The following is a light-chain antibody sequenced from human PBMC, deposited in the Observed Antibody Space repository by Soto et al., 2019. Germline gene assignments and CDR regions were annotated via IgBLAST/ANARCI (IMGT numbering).Light chain of an antibody. CDR1: SGDIGSYNR. J-gene: IGLJ1*01. CDR2: EVT. V-gene: IGLV2-14*01. CDR3: SSYTNINTRACV. Sequence: QSVRTLPASVSGSPGQSITISCTGTSGDIGSYNRVSWYQQHPGKAPKLIIYEVTDRPSGVSNRFSGSKSGNTASLTISGLQAEDEAEYYCSSYTNINTRACVFGTGTKVTVL.